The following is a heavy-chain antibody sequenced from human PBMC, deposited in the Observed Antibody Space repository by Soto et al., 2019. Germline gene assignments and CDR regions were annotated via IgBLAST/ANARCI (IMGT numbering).Heavy chain of an antibody. D-gene: IGHD3-3*01. CDR1: GGCMSSGGYS. V-gene: IGHV4-34*01. Sequence: PSXTMSLICAVCGGCMSSGGYSWSWISQPPGTGLEWIGEINHSGSTNYNPSLKSRVTISVDTSKNQFSLKLSSVTAADTAVYYCARVLRFFEWPREINFFDYCVLVTLFTXSS. CDR2: INHSGST. CDR3: ARVLRFFEWPREINFFDY. J-gene: IGHJ4*02.